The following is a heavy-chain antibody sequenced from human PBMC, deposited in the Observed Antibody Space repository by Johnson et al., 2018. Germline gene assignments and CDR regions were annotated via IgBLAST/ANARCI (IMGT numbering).Heavy chain of an antibody. CDR3: AKDLSVTSHHDYYYYGMDV. Sequence: QVQLVQSGAEVKKPGASVKVSCKASGFTFSSYGMHWVRQAPGKGLEWVAVISYDGSNKYYADSVKGRFTISRDNSKNTLYLQMNSLRAEDTAVYYCAKDLSVTSHHDYYYYGMDVGGQGTTVTVSS. D-gene: IGHD4-17*01. CDR1: GFTFSSYG. CDR2: ISYDGSNK. J-gene: IGHJ6*02. V-gene: IGHV3-30*18.